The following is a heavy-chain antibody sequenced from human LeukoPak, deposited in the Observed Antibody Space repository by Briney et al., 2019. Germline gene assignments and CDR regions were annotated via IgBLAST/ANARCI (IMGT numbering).Heavy chain of an antibody. J-gene: IGHJ4*02. CDR1: GESFSGYY. CDR3: ARGAMAPDY. D-gene: IGHD5-18*01. V-gene: IGHV4-34*01. CDR2: INHSGST. Sequence: PSETLSLTCTVYGESFSGYYWSWIRQPPGKGVEWIGEINHSGSTNYNPSLKSRVTISVDTSKNQFSLKLSSVTAADTAVYYCARGAMAPDYWGQGTLVTVSS.